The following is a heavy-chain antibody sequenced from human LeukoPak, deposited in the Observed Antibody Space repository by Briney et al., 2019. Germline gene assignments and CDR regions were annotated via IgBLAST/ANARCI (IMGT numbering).Heavy chain of an antibody. Sequence: PGGSLRLSCAASGFTFSSYAMSWVRQAPGKGLEWVSAISGSGGSTYHADSVKGRFTVSRDQSKNTLYLQMNSLRAEDTAVYYCARQIGYCSGGTCYFDYWGQGTLVTVSS. CDR3: ARQIGYCSGGTCYFDY. CDR1: GFTFSSYA. V-gene: IGHV3-23*01. J-gene: IGHJ4*02. CDR2: ISGSGGST. D-gene: IGHD2-15*01.